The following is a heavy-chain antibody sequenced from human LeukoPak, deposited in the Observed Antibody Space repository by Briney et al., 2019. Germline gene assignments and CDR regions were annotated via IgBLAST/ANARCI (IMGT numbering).Heavy chain of an antibody. CDR3: ARAMVRDNWFDP. Sequence: SETLSLTCTVSGGSISSYYWSWIRQPPGKGLEWIGYIYYSGSTYYNPSLKSRVTISVDTSKNQFSLKLSSVTAADTAVYYCARAMVRDNWFDPWGQGTLVTVSS. CDR1: GGSISSYY. CDR2: IYYSGST. D-gene: IGHD3-10*01. J-gene: IGHJ5*02. V-gene: IGHV4-59*08.